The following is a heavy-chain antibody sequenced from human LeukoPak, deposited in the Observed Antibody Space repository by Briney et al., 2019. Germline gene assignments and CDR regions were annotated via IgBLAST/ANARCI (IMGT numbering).Heavy chain of an antibody. D-gene: IGHD1-26*01. Sequence: SETVSLTCIVSGGSISSSSYYWNWIRRPPGKGLEWIGYIYYNGNTNYSPSLKSRVTMSVDTSKNLFSLKVSSVTAADTAVYYCARGRSNYYGMDVWGQGTTVTVSS. CDR1: GGSISSSSYY. CDR2: IYYNGNT. V-gene: IGHV4-61*01. CDR3: ARGRSNYYGMDV. J-gene: IGHJ6*02.